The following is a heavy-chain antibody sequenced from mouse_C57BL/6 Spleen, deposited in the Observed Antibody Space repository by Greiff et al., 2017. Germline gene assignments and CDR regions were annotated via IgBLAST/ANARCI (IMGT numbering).Heavy chain of an antibody. CDR2: ISYDGSN. CDR3: AREGGLSYFDY. J-gene: IGHJ2*01. CDR1: GYSITSGYY. V-gene: IGHV3-6*01. Sequence: EVKLVESGPSLVKPSQSLSLTCSVTGYSITSGYYWNWIRQFPGNKLEWMGYISYDGSNNYNPSLKNRISITRDTSKNQFFLQLNSVTTEDTATYYCAREGGLSYFDYWGQGTTLTVSA.